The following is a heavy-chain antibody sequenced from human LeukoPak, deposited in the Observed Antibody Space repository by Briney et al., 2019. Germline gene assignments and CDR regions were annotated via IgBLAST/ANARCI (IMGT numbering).Heavy chain of an antibody. V-gene: IGHV3-33*01. CDR1: GFTFGGYG. J-gene: IGHJ4*02. CDR2: IAYDGSRA. CDR3: TRYNNDHFDY. D-gene: IGHD1-14*01. Sequence: GGSLRLSCAGSGFTFGGYGMHWFRQTPGKGLEWVAVIAYDGSRAFYADSVKGRFTISRDNSKNTMSVQMYDLRAEDTAVYYCTRYNNDHFDYWGQGTLVTVSS.